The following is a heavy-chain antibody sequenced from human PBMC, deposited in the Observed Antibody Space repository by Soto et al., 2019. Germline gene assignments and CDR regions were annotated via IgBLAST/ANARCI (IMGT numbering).Heavy chain of an antibody. CDR1: GFTFSSYG. J-gene: IGHJ3*02. V-gene: IGHV3-30*18. CDR3: AKGEGITMIVVADSAFDI. CDR2: ISYDGSNK. D-gene: IGHD3-22*01. Sequence: GGSLRLSCAASGFTFSSYGMHWVRQAPGKGLEWVAVISYDGSNKYYADSVKGRFTISRDNSKNTLYLQMNSLRAEDTAVYYCAKGEGITMIVVADSAFDIWGQGTMVTVSS.